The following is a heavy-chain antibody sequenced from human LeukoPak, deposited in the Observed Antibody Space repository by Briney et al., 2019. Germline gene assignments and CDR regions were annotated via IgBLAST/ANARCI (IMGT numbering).Heavy chain of an antibody. V-gene: IGHV3-30*18. Sequence: PGGSLRLSCAASGFTVSSNYMSWVRQAPGKGLEWVAVISYDGSNKYYADSVKGRFTISRDNSKNTLYLQMNSLRAEDTAVYYCAKDLDSSGWFYYYGMDVWGQGTTVTVSS. CDR2: ISYDGSNK. CDR3: AKDLDSSGWFYYYGMDV. D-gene: IGHD6-19*01. CDR1: GFTVSSNY. J-gene: IGHJ6*02.